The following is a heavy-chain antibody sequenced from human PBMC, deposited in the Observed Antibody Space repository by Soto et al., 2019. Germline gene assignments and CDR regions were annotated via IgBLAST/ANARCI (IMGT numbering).Heavy chain of an antibody. CDR3: ARDRGLWFGELLFGWFDP. D-gene: IGHD3-10*01. CDR2: IYYSGST. J-gene: IGHJ5*02. V-gene: IGHV4-59*01. CDR1: GGSISSYY. Sequence: QVQLQESGPGLVKPSETLPLTCTVSGGSISSYYWSWIRQPPGKGLEWIGYIYYSGSTNYNPSLKSRVTISVDTSKNQFSLKLSSVTAADTAVYYCARDRGLWFGELLFGWFDPWGQGTLVTVSS.